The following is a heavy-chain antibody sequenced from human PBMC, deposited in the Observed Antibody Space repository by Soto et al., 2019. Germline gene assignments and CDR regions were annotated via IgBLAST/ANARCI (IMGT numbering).Heavy chain of an antibody. CDR3: ANWVEGSHVYFDY. J-gene: IGHJ4*02. Sequence: EVQLLESGGGLVQPGGSLTLSCAASGFFFSAYAMTWAHRAPGKGLEWVSSISGSGANSYYEDSVKGRFTISRDNSKNTLYLQMNSLRAEDTAVYYCANWVEGSHVYFDYWGRGTLVTVSS. V-gene: IGHV3-23*01. D-gene: IGHD6-13*01. CDR2: ISGSGANS. CDR1: GFFFSAYA.